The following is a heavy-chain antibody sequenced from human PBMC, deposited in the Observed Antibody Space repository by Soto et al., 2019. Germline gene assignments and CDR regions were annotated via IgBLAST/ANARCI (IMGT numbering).Heavy chain of an antibody. CDR3: ARGEGSSWSYYFDY. J-gene: IGHJ4*02. Sequence: SETLSLTCTVSGGSISSYYWSWIRQPPGKGLEWIGYIYYSGSTNYNPSLKSRVTISVDTSKNQFSLKLSSVTAADTAVYYCARGEGSSWSYYFDYWGQGNLVTVPS. CDR1: GGSISSYY. D-gene: IGHD6-13*01. CDR2: IYYSGST. V-gene: IGHV4-59*01.